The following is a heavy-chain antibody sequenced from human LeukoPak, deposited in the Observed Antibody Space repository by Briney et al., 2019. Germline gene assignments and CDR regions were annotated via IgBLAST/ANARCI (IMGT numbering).Heavy chain of an antibody. CDR2: ISSSSSYI. CDR3: ARDSYYYDSSGYYNDAFDI. Sequence: GGSLRLSCAASGFTFSSYSMNWVRQAPGKGLEWVSSISSSSSYIYYADSVKGRFTISRDNAKNSLYLQMNSLRAEDTAVYYCARDSYYYDSSGYYNDAFDIWGQETMVTVSS. CDR1: GFTFSSYS. J-gene: IGHJ3*02. V-gene: IGHV3-21*01. D-gene: IGHD3-22*01.